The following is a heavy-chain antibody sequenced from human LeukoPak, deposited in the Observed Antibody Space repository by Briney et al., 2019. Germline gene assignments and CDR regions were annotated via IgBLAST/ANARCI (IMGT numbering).Heavy chain of an antibody. CDR1: GFTFSFYS. CDR3: AKAPPYKKYFDY. J-gene: IGHJ4*02. CDR2: ISGSGGST. Sequence: GGSLRLSCVASGFTFSFYSMNWVRQAPGKGLEWISGISGSGGSTYYADSVKGRFTISRDNSKNTLYLQMNSLRAEDTAVYYCAKAPPYKKYFDYWGQGTLVTVSS. D-gene: IGHD1-1*01. V-gene: IGHV3-23*01.